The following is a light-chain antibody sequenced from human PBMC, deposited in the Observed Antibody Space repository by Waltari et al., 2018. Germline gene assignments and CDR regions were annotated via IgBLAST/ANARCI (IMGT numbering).Light chain of an antibody. CDR3: QSYDSSRGV. V-gene: IGLV1-40*01. J-gene: IGLJ2*01. CDR2: GNS. CDR1: SSNIGAGYD. Sequence: QSVRTQPPSVSGAPGQRVTISCTGSSSNIGAGYDVHWYQQLPGTAPKLLIYGNSNRPAGVPDRFSGSKSGTSASLAITGLQAEDEADYYCQSYDSSRGVFGGGTKLTVL.